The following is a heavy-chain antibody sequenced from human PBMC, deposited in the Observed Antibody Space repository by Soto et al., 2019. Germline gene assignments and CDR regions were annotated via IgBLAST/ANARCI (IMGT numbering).Heavy chain of an antibody. CDR3: ARAPYYYGSGSYYKRLYDY. CDR2: INHSGST. V-gene: IGHV4-34*01. J-gene: IGHJ4*02. Sequence: XDTLSLTCAVYGGSFSGYYWSLIRQPPGKGLEWIGEINHSGSTNYNPSLKSRVTISVDTSKNQFSLKLSSVTAADTAVYYCARAPYYYGSGSYYKRLYDYWGQGTLVTVSS. D-gene: IGHD3-10*01. CDR1: GGSFSGYY.